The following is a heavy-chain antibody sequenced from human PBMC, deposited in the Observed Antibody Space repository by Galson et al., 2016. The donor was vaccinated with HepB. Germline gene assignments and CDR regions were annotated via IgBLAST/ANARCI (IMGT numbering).Heavy chain of an antibody. CDR2: FDYSGST. J-gene: IGHJ4*01. D-gene: IGHD4-17*01. V-gene: IGHV4-39*01. CDR3: ARGTHYGDFSDY. Sequence: SETLSLTCTVSGFSISSSSYYWGWIRQPPGKGLAWIGNFDYSGSTHYNPSLKSRVTMSADTSKNQFSLNLSTVTAADTAVYFCARGTHYGDFSDYWGHGTLVTVSS. CDR1: GFSISSSSYY.